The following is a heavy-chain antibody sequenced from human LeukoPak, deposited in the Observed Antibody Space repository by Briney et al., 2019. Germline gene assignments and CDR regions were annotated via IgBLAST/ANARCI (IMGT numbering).Heavy chain of an antibody. CDR2: IKSDEITT. Sequence: GGSLRLSCAASGFTFSSYYWMHWVRQAPGKGLVWVSRIKSDEITTNYADSVKGRFTISRDNAKNTLYLQMNSLRAEDTAVYYCANGGTYSSGPWGQGTLVTVSS. V-gene: IGHV3-74*01. CDR3: ANGGTYSSGP. CDR1: GFTFSSYYW. D-gene: IGHD3-22*01. J-gene: IGHJ5*02.